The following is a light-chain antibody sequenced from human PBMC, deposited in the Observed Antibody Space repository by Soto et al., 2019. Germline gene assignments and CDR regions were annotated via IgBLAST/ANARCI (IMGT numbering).Light chain of an antibody. Sequence: QSVLTQPPSASGAPGQSVTISCTGTSSDVGDYNYVSWYQQYPGRAPKLMIYEVTKRPSGVPDRFSGSKSVNPASLTVSGLQAEDEADYYCSSYAASNNCYFVFGGGTQLTVL. CDR1: SSDVGDYNY. J-gene: IGLJ3*02. V-gene: IGLV2-8*01. CDR3: SSYAASNNCYFV. CDR2: EVT.